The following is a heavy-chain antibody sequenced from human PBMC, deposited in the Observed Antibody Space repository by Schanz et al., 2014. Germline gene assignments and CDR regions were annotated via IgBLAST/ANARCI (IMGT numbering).Heavy chain of an antibody. CDR1: GITLSGYG. CDR2: ISFDGRNT. Sequence: VLLVESGGGVVQPGRSLRLSCAASGITLSGYGLHWVRQAPGKGLEWVGFISFDGRNTGYAHSVKGRFTISRDNSKNTLYLQMNSLRSEDTAVYYCAKDVDFWSGYYLDYWGQGTLVTVSS. D-gene: IGHD3-3*01. CDR3: AKDVDFWSGYYLDY. J-gene: IGHJ4*02. V-gene: IGHV3-30*18.